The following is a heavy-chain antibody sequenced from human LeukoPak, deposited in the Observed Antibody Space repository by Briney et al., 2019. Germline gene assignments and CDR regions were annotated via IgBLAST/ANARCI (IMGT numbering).Heavy chain of an antibody. CDR3: ARDRQGKSPSDY. CDR1: GGTFSSYA. V-gene: IGHV1-69*04. D-gene: IGHD6-6*01. J-gene: IGHJ4*02. CDR2: IIPILGIA. Sequence: ASVKVSCKASGGTFSSYAISWVRQAPGQGLEWMGRIIPILGIANYAQKFQGRVTITADKSTSTAYMELSSLRSEDTAVHYCARDRQGKSPSDYWGQGTLVTVSS.